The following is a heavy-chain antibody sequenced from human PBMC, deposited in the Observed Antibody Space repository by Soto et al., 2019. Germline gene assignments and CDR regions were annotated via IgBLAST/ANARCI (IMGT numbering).Heavy chain of an antibody. J-gene: IGHJ3*02. CDR3: AREIVATIPGAFDI. CDR2: INHSGST. Sequence: SVPLSLTCAVEGVSFSGYYWSWIRQPPGKGLEWIGEINHSGSTNYNPSLKSRVTISVDTSKNQFSLKLSSVTAADTAVYYCAREIVATIPGAFDIWGQGTMVTVSS. D-gene: IGHD5-12*01. CDR1: GVSFSGYY. V-gene: IGHV4-34*01.